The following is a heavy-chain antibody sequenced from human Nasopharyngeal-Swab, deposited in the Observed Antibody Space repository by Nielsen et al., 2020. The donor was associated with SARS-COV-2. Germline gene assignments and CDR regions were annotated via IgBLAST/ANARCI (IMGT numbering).Heavy chain of an antibody. CDR2: ISGSGGGT. D-gene: IGHD4-17*01. J-gene: IGHJ4*02. Sequence: GGSLRLSCAASGFTFSTYAMSWVRQAPGKGLEWVSSISGSGGGTYYADSVKGRFTISRDNSKNTLFLQMNSLRADDTAVYYCAKNQRTYASYYFDFWGQGTLVTVSS. CDR3: AKNQRTYASYYFDF. V-gene: IGHV3-23*01. CDR1: GFTFSTYA.